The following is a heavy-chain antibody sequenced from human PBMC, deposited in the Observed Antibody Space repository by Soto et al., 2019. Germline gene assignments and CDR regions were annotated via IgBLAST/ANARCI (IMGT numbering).Heavy chain of an antibody. CDR1: GGSISSYY. D-gene: IGHD1-1*01. V-gene: IGHV4-59*01. J-gene: IGHJ3*02. CDR2: IYYSGST. CDR3: ARTTREAFDI. Sequence: SETLSLTCTVSGGSISSYYWSWIRQPPGKGLEWIGYIYYSGSTNYNPSLKSRVTISVDTSKNQFSLKLSSVTAADTAVYYCARTTREAFDIWGQGTMVTVSS.